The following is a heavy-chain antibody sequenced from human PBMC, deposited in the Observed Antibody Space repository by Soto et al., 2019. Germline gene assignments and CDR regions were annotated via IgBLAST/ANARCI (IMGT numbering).Heavy chain of an antibody. CDR3: ARVSGFCCCGSFYSPGDDWFDI. V-gene: IGHV3-64*02. Sequence: GGSLRLSCAASGFTFSNASMSWVRQAPGKGLELVSAVSRNGGSTCYADSVKGRFTISRDNAKKSLYLQMGRLRAEDTAVYYWARVSGFCCCGSFYSPGDDWFDIWGQGTMVTVSS. J-gene: IGHJ3*02. CDR1: GFTFSNAS. CDR2: VSRNGGST. D-gene: IGHD2-15*01.